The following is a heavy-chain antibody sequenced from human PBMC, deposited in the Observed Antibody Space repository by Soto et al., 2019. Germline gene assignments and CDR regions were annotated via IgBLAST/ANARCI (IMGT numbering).Heavy chain of an antibody. Sequence: GGSLRLSCAASGFTFSNAWMNWVRQAPGKGLEWVGRIKSKTDGGTTDYAAPVKGRFTISRDDSKNTLYLQMNSLKTEDTAVYYCTYYDFWSGYPSLLNWGQGTLVTVSS. CDR1: GFTFSNAW. J-gene: IGHJ4*02. CDR2: IKSKTDGGTT. CDR3: TYYDFWSGYPSLLN. V-gene: IGHV3-15*07. D-gene: IGHD3-3*01.